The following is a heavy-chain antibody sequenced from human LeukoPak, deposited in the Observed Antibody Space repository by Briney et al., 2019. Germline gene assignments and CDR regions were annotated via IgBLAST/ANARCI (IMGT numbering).Heavy chain of an antibody. CDR2: ISGSRDSI. CDR1: GFTFNVYA. Sequence: PGGSLRLSCTASGFTFNVYAMHWVRQVPGEGPEWISFISGSRDSIFYADSVKGRFTISRDNAKNSLYLDMNSLRVEDTAVYFCARALVGAAFDTWGQGALVTISS. D-gene: IGHD1-26*01. J-gene: IGHJ4*02. V-gene: IGHV3-21*06. CDR3: ARALVGAAFDT.